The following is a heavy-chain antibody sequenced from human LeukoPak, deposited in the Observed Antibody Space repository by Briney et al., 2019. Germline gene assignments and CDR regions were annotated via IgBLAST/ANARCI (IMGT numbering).Heavy chain of an antibody. V-gene: IGHV3-23*01. CDR1: GFTFSSYA. D-gene: IGHD3-22*01. Sequence: AGGSLRLSCAASGFTFSSYAMTWVRQAPGKGLEWVSGISGGGSNTYYADSVKGRFTISRDNSKKTLYLQMNSLRAEDTAVYYCAKDKDGMIVLAPRWDYWGQGTLVTVSS. CDR3: AKDKDGMIVLAPRWDY. CDR2: ISGGGSNT. J-gene: IGHJ4*02.